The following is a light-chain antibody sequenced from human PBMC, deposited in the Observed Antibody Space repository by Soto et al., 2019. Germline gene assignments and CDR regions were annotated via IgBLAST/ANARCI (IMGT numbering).Light chain of an antibody. CDR1: SSDVGGYNY. J-gene: IGLJ2*01. CDR2: DVS. V-gene: IGLV2-14*01. Sequence: ALTQPASVSGSPGQSITISCTGTSSDVGGYNYVSWYQQHPGKAPKLMIYDVSNRPSGVSNRFSGSKSGNTASLTISGLQAEDEADYYCSSYTSSSTLVFGGGTQLTVL. CDR3: SSYTSSSTLV.